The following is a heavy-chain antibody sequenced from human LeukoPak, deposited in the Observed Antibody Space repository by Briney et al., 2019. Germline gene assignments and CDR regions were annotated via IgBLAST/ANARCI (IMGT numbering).Heavy chain of an antibody. CDR3: AVLNSSGWYGDAFDI. CDR1: GGSISSYY. J-gene: IGHJ3*02. Sequence: SETLSLTCAVSGGSISSYYWSWIRQPPGKGLEWIGYIYYSGSTNYNPSLKSRVTISVDTSKNQFSLKLSSVTAADTAVYYCAVLNSSGWYGDAFDIWGQGTMVTVSS. CDR2: IYYSGST. D-gene: IGHD6-19*01. V-gene: IGHV4-59*01.